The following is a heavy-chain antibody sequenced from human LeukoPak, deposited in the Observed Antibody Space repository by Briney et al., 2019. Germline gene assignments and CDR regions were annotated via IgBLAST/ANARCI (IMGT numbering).Heavy chain of an antibody. CDR3: ARRVDTRYDY. D-gene: IGHD5-18*01. CDR1: GYRFANYW. Sequence: GESLKISCKASGYRFANYWIGWVRQMPGKGLEWMGIIYPGDSDTKYSPSFQGQVTISADKSTSTAYLQWSSLKASDTAMYYCARRVDTRYDYWGQGTLVTVSS. CDR2: IYPGDSDT. V-gene: IGHV5-51*01. J-gene: IGHJ4*02.